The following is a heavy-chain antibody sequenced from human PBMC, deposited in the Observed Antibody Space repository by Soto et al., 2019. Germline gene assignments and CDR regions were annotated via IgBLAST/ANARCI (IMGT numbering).Heavy chain of an antibody. CDR3: ASVDTAIVSASA. CDR1: RDSISSFY. D-gene: IGHD5-18*01. CDR2: IYYTGST. V-gene: IGHV4-59*01. Sequence: QVQLQESGPGLVKPSETLSLTCTVSRDSISSFYWSWIRQPPGKGLEWIGHIYYTGSTNYNPSLKSRVTISLDTSRNQFSLKLSSVTAADTAVYYCASVDTAIVSASAWGQGTLVIVSS. J-gene: IGHJ5*02.